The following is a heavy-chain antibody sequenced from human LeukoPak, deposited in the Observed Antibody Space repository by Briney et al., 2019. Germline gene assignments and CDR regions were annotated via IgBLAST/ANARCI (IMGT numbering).Heavy chain of an antibody. V-gene: IGHV4-61*01. D-gene: IGHD1-26*01. J-gene: IGHJ6*02. CDR2: IYYSGST. Sequence: SETLSLTCTVSGGSVSSGSYYWSWIRQPPGKGLEWIGYIYYSGSTNYNPSLKSRVTISVDTSKNQFSLKLSSVTAADTAVYYCARSVGSYYYGMDVWGQGTTVTVSS. CDR1: GGSVSSGSYY. CDR3: ARSVGSYYYGMDV.